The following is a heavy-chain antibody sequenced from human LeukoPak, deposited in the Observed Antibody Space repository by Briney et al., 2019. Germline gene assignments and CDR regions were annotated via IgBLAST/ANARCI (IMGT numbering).Heavy chain of an antibody. CDR1: GGSISSYY. V-gene: IGHV4-59*01. CDR3: ARTSYSSSSFPFDY. J-gene: IGHJ4*02. CDR2: IYYSGST. Sequence: PSETLSLTCTVSGGSISSYYWSWIRQPPGKGLEWIGYIYYSGSTNYNPSLKSRVPISVDTSKNQFSLKLSSVTAADTAVYYCARTSYSSSSFPFDYWGQGTLVTVSP. D-gene: IGHD6-6*01.